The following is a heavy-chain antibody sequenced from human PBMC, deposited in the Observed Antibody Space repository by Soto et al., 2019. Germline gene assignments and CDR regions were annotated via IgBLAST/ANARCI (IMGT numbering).Heavy chain of an antibody. V-gene: IGHV3-30*18. CDR3: AKDSSGRDYYYYGMDV. CDR1: GFTFSSYG. Sequence: PGGSLRLSCAASGFTFSSYGMHWVRQAPGKGLEWVAVISYDGSNKYYADSVKGRFTISRDNSKNTLYLQMNSLRAEDTAVYYCAKDSSGRDYYYYGMDVWGQGTTVTVSS. CDR2: ISYDGSNK. J-gene: IGHJ6*02. D-gene: IGHD6-19*01.